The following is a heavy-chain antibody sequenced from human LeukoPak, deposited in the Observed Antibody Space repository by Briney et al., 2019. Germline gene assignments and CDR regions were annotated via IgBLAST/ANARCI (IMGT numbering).Heavy chain of an antibody. CDR2: IYYSGST. J-gene: IGHJ4*02. V-gene: IGHV4-30-4*01. Sequence: PSQTLSLTCSVSGGSINSDDYDWNWIRQPPGKGLEWIGYIYYSGSTYYNPSLKSRVTISVDTSKNQFSLKLISVTAADTAVYYCARHGADYGGESGTYYFDFWGQGTLVTVSS. CDR1: GGSINSDDYD. D-gene: IGHD4/OR15-4a*01. CDR3: ARHGADYGGESGTYYFDF.